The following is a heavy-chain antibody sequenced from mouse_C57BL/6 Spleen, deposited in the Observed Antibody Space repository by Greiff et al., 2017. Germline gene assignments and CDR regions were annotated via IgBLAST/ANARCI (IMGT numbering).Heavy chain of an antibody. J-gene: IGHJ3*01. CDR1: GFSLSTSNMG. V-gene: IGHV8-5*01. CDR3: AQIGLAGFAY. CDR2: IWWNDGK. Sequence: QVTLKVSGTGILQPSQTLSLSCSFSGFSLSTSNMGIGWIRHPSGKGLEWLAHIWWNDGKYYNPSLKSRPTISKDTSNNQIFLKITRADTADTATYYCAQIGLAGFAYWGHGTLVTVSA.